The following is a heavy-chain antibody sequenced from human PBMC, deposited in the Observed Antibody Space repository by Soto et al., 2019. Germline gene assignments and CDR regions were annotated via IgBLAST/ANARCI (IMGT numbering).Heavy chain of an antibody. Sequence: QGQLVQSGAEVKKPGASLKVSCKAFGYTFTVFYMHWVRQAPGQGLEWMGWINPNSGGTNYAQKFQGRVTMTRVTSISTAYMELSRLKSDDTAVYYCARLPAATTVTTPAAYYDYWGQGTLVTVSS. CDR2: INPNSGGT. CDR1: GYTFTVFY. V-gene: IGHV1-2*02. J-gene: IGHJ4*02. CDR3: ARLPAATTVTTPAAYYDY. D-gene: IGHD4-17*01.